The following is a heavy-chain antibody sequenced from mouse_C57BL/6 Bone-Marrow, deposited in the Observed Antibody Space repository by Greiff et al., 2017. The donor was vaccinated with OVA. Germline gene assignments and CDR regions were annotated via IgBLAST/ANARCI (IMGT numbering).Heavy chain of an antibody. CDR3: AREQFSTTVEYFDV. CDR2: IYPRSGNT. J-gene: IGHJ1*03. V-gene: IGHV1-81*01. CDR1: GYTFTSYG. D-gene: IGHD1-1*01. Sequence: VQLVESGAELVRPGASVKLSCKASGYTFTSYGISWVKQRTGQGLEWIGEIYPRSGNTYYNEKFKGKATLTADKSSSTAYMELRSLTSEDSAVYFCAREQFSTTVEYFDVWGTGTTVTVSS.